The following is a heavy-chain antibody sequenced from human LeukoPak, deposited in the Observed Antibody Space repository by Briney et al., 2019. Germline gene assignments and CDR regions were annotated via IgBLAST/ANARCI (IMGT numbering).Heavy chain of an antibody. Sequence: GESLKISCKRPGYSFTSYGITWGRQMPGKGLEWMGRIDPSDSYTNYSPSFQGHVTISADKSITTAYLPWSSLKASDTAMYYSPRSVYSSSLSDYWGQGTLVTVSS. V-gene: IGHV5-10-1*01. J-gene: IGHJ4*02. CDR1: GYSFTSYG. CDR3: PRSVYSSSLSDY. CDR2: IDPSDSYT. D-gene: IGHD6-13*01.